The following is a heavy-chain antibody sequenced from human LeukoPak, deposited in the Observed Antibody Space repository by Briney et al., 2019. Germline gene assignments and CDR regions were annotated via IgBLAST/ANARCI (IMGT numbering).Heavy chain of an antibody. J-gene: IGHJ4*02. D-gene: IGHD5-12*01. CDR3: ARAWLRLETYNSVFGY. Sequence: GGSLRLSCAASGFTFSSYEMNWVRQAPGKGLEWVSYISSSGSTIYYADSVKGRFTISRDNAKNSLYLQMNSLRAEDTAVYYCARAWLRLETYNSVFGYWGQGTLVTVSS. CDR2: ISSSGSTI. CDR1: GFTFSSYE. V-gene: IGHV3-48*03.